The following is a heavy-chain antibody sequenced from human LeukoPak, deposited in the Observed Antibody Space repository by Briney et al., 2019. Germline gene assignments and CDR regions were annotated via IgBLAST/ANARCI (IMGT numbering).Heavy chain of an antibody. CDR3: AKAEDYGDYNGAEYLQH. D-gene: IGHD4-17*01. Sequence: GGSLRLSCAASGFTFSSYAMSWVRQAPGKGLEWVSVISGSGGSTYYADSVKGRFTVSRDKSKNTLYLQMNSLRAEDTAAYYCAKAEDYGDYNGAEYLQHWGQGTLVTVSS. J-gene: IGHJ1*01. CDR2: ISGSGGST. CDR1: GFTFSSYA. V-gene: IGHV3-23*01.